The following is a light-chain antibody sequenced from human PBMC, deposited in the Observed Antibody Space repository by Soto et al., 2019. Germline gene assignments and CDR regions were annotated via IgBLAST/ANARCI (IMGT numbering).Light chain of an antibody. V-gene: IGLV2-23*01. CDR2: EGS. CDR3: CSYAGSSPYV. J-gene: IGLJ1*01. Sequence: QSVLTQPASVSGSPGQSITISCTGTSSDVGSYNLVSWYQQHPGKAPKLMIYEGSKRPSGVSNRFSGSKSGNTASLTIPGLQAENEADYYCCSYAGSSPYVFGTGTKVTVL. CDR1: SSDVGSYNL.